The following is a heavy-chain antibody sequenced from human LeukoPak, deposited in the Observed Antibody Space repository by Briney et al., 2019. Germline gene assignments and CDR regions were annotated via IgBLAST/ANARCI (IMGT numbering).Heavy chain of an antibody. CDR2: ISSSSDYI. J-gene: IGHJ4*02. CDR3: ARGSGSGSYYPRFDY. V-gene: IGHV3-21*01. Sequence: GGSLRLSCAASGFTFSSYSMNWVRRAPGKGLEWVSSISSSSDYIYYADSVKGRFTISRDNAKNPLYLQMNSLRAEDTAVYYCARGSGSGSYYPRFDYWGQGTLVTVSS. CDR1: GFTFSSYS. D-gene: IGHD3-10*01.